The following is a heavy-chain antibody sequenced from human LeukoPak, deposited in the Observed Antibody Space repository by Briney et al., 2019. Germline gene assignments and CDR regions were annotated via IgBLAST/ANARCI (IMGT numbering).Heavy chain of an antibody. CDR1: GFTFSSYA. Sequence: PGGSLRLSCAASGFTFSSYAMHWVRQAPGKGLEWVAVISYDGSNKYYADSVKGRFTTSRDNSKNTLYLQMNSLRAEDTAVYYCARDQEHIVVVTAIWYWGQGTLVTVSS. CDR2: ISYDGSNK. CDR3: ARDQEHIVVVTAIWY. D-gene: IGHD2-21*02. J-gene: IGHJ4*02. V-gene: IGHV3-30-3*01.